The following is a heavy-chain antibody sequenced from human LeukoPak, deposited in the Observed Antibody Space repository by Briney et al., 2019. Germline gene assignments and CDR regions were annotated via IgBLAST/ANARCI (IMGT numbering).Heavy chain of an antibody. Sequence: PGRSLRLSCAASGFTFDDYAMHWVRQAPGKGLEWVSGISWNSGSIGYADSVKGRFTISRDNARNSLYLQMNSLRAEDTAVYYCAIPPLSGTGSSRPLAGMDVWGQGTTVTVSS. V-gene: IGHV3-9*01. J-gene: IGHJ6*02. CDR3: AIPPLSGTGSSRPLAGMDV. CDR2: ISWNSGSI. CDR1: GFTFDDYA. D-gene: IGHD3-10*01.